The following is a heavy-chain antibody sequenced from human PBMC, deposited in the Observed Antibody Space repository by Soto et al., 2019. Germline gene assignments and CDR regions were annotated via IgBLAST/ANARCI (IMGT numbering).Heavy chain of an antibody. J-gene: IGHJ6*02. CDR2: IYYSGST. V-gene: IGHV4-61*01. D-gene: IGHD5-12*01. Sequence: SETLSLTCTVSGGSVSSGSYYWSWIRQPPGKGLEWIGYIYYSGSTNYNPSLKSRVTISVDTSKNQFSLKVSSVTAADTAVYYCARWLNYYYGMDVWGQGTTVTVSS. CDR3: ARWLNYYYGMDV. CDR1: GGSVSSGSYY.